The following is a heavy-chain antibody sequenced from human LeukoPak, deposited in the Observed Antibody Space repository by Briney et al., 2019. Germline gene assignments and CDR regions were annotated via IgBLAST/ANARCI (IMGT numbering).Heavy chain of an antibody. V-gene: IGHV3-30*04. J-gene: IGHJ4*02. CDR3: ARDVMTTGAWDY. Sequence: GGSLRLSCAASGFTFSSYAMHWVRQAPGKGLEWVAVTSYDGSNKYYADSVKGRFTISRDNSKNTLYLQMNSLRAEDTAVYYCARDVMTTGAWDYWGQGTLVTVSS. D-gene: IGHD4-17*01. CDR1: GFTFSSYA. CDR2: TSYDGSNK.